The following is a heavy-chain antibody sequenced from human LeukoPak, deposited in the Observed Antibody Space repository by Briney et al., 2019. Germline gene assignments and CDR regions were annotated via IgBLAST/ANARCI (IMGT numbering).Heavy chain of an antibody. V-gene: IGHV4-4*07. Sequence: SETLSLTCTVSGGSISSYYWSWIRQPAGKGLEWIGRIYTSGSTNYNPSLKSRVTMSVDTSKNQFSLKLSSVTAADTAVYYCASYPSAYYYDSSGYYSDWGQGTLVTVSS. CDR1: GGSISSYY. D-gene: IGHD3-22*01. CDR3: ASYPSAYYYDSSGYYSD. CDR2: IYTSGST. J-gene: IGHJ4*02.